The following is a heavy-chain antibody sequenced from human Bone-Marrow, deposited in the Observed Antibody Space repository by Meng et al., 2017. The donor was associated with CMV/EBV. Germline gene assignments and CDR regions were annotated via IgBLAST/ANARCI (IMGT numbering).Heavy chain of an antibody. J-gene: IGHJ6*02. Sequence: ASVKVSCKASRYTFTSYDINWVGQATGQGLEWMGWMNPNSGNTGYAQKFQGRVTITRNTSISTAYMELSSLRSEDTAVYYCARAGSHDFWSGYLSYYYYYGMDVWGQGTTVTVSS. CDR3: ARAGSHDFWSGYLSYYYYYGMDV. CDR2: MNPNSGNT. V-gene: IGHV1-8*01. D-gene: IGHD3-3*01. CDR1: RYTFTSYD.